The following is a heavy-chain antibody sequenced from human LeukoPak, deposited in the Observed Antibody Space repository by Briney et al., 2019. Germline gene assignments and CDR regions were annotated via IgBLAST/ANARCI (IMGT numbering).Heavy chain of an antibody. CDR3: SRESGPFCPFGY. CDR2: ISLAAQT. V-gene: IGHV4-4*02. J-gene: IGHJ4*02. CDR1: GGSISGTNW. D-gene: IGHD1-26*01. Sequence: SGTLSLTCGVSGGSISGTNWWSWVRQPPGEGLEWIGEISLAAQTNYNPSLNGRVTMSLDKSSNQLSLHLTSVTAADTATYFRSRESGPFCPFGYWGQGTLVIVSS.